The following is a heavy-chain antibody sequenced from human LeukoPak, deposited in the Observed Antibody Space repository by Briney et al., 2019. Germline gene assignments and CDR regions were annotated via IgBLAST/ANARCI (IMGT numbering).Heavy chain of an antibody. J-gene: IGHJ4*02. D-gene: IGHD2-2*01. CDR3: ARDRRGTSCYDY. V-gene: IGHV4-59*01. CDR2: IYSTGST. CDR1: GGSISSYY. Sequence: PSETLSLTCTVSGGSISSYYWSWIRQSPGKGLEWIGYIYSTGSTNYNPSLKSRVTISVDTSKNQFSLKPNSVTAADTAVYYCARDRRGTSCYDYWGQGTLVTVSS.